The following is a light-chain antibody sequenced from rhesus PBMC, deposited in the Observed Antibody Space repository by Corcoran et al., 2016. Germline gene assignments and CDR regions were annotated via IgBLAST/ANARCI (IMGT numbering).Light chain of an antibody. Sequence: DIQMTQSPSSLSASVGDRVTVTFRASQGINKELSWYQQKLGKAPTLLIYAASTLQTGASSRVSGSGSGTDYTLTIDSLQPEDVGSYYCLQDYAIPLTFGGGTKVEIQ. V-gene: IGKV1-94*01. J-gene: IGKJ4*01. CDR2: AAS. CDR3: LQDYAIPLT. CDR1: QGINKE.